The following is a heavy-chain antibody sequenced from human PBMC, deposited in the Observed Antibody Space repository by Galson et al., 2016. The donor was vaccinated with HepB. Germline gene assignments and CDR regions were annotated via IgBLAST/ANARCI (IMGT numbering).Heavy chain of an antibody. J-gene: IGHJ4*02. V-gene: IGHV3-33*06. D-gene: IGHD2-21*01. CDR3: VKEFVATGAVVGDY. CDR1: GFPFSTYG. Sequence: SLRLSCAASGFPFSTYGMHWVRQAPGKGLEWVAVIWYDGSNQYYADSVKGRFTISRDISKNTLYLQMNSLRVEDTALYYCVKEFVATGAVVGDYWGQGTLVSVSS. CDR2: IWYDGSNQ.